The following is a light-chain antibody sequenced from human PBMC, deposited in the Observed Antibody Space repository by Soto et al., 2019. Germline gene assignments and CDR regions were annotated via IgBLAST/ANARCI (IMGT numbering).Light chain of an antibody. J-gene: IGLJ2*01. Sequence: QSALTQPASVSVSPGQSITISCTGTSSDVGGYNFVSWYQQHPGKAPKLMIYEVSNRPSGVSNRLSGSKSGNTASLTISGLQAEDEADYYCSSYTNSSPVVFGGGTKLTVL. CDR1: SSDVGGYNF. CDR3: SSYTNSSPVV. CDR2: EVS. V-gene: IGLV2-14*01.